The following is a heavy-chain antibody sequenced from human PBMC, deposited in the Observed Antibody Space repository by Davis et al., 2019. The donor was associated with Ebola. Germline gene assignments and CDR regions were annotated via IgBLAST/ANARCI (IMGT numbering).Heavy chain of an antibody. Sequence: AASVKVSCKASGYTFTNYGITWVRQAPGQGLEWMRWINPHNGNTNYAQNVQGRVIMTTDTATTTAYMEVGGLRSDDTAVYYCARAQFPTTSDHWGQGTLVTVSS. D-gene: IGHD1-1*01. CDR3: ARAQFPTTSDH. CDR1: GYTFTNYG. J-gene: IGHJ4*02. V-gene: IGHV1-18*04. CDR2: INPHNGNT.